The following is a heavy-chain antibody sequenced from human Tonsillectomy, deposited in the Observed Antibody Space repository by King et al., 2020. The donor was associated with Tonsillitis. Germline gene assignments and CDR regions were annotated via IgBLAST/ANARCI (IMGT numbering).Heavy chain of an antibody. D-gene: IGHD1-26*01. V-gene: IGHV3-48*01. CDR1: GFTFSSYS. J-gene: IGHJ6*02. CDR2: ISSSSNTI. Sequence: VQLVESGGGLVQPGGSLRLSCAASGFTFSSYSVNWVRQAPGMGLEWVSYISSSSNTIYYADSVKGRFTISRDNAKNSLYLQMNSLRAEDTAVYYCARDEWSDYYYYGMDVWGQGTTVTVAS. CDR3: ARDEWSDYYYYGMDV.